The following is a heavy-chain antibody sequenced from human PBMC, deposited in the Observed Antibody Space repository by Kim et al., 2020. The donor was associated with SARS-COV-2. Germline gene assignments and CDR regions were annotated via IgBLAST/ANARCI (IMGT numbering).Heavy chain of an antibody. V-gene: IGHV3-23*01. J-gene: IGHJ4*02. D-gene: IGHD6-19*01. CDR3: AKDGDSSGWYPELFDY. Sequence: GGSLRLSCAASGFTFSSYAMSWVRQAPGKGLEWVSAISGSGGSTYYADSVKGRFTISRDNSKNTLYLQMNSLRAEDTAVYYCAKDGDSSGWYPELFDYWGQGTLVTVSS. CDR1: GFTFSSYA. CDR2: ISGSGGST.